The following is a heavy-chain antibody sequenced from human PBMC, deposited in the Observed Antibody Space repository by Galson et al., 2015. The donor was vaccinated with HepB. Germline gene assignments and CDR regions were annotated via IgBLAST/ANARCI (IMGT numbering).Heavy chain of an antibody. Sequence: CAISGDSVSSNSAAWNWIRQSPSRGLEWLGRTYYRSKWYNDYAVSVKSRITINPDTSKNQFSLQLNSVTPEDTAVYYCARVDYYDSSGYYPFDYWGQGTLVTVSS. CDR3: ARVDYYDSSGYYPFDY. D-gene: IGHD3-22*01. J-gene: IGHJ4*02. CDR1: GDSVSSNSAA. CDR2: TYYRSKWYN. V-gene: IGHV6-1*01.